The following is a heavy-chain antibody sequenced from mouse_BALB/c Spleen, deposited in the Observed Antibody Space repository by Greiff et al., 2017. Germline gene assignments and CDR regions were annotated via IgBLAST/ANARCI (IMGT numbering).Heavy chain of an antibody. Sequence: EVHLVESGGGLVKPGGSLKLFCAASGFTFSSYAMSWVRQTPEKRLEWVASISSGGSTYYPDSVKGRFTISRDNARNILYLQMSSLRSEDTAMYYCAREEATLAWFAYWGQGTLVTVSA. CDR1: GFTFSSYA. CDR2: ISSGGST. V-gene: IGHV5-6-5*01. CDR3: AREEATLAWFAY. D-gene: IGHD6-2*01. J-gene: IGHJ3*01.